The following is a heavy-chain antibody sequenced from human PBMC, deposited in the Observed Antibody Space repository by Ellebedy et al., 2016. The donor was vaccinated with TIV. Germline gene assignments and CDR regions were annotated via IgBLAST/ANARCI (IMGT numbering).Heavy chain of an antibody. J-gene: IGHJ6*02. V-gene: IGHV3-21*01. CDR2: IRSSSSYK. Sequence: GESLKISXVASDFTFNNAWMNWVRQAPGKGLEWVASIRSSSSYKYYADSVKGRFTISRDNAKNSLYLQLNSLRDEDTAVYYCALGSTKSNYCYGMDVWGQGTTVTVSS. D-gene: IGHD1-26*01. CDR3: ALGSTKSNYCYGMDV. CDR1: DFTFNNAW.